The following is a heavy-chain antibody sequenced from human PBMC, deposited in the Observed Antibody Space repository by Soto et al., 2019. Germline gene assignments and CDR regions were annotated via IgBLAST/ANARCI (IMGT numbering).Heavy chain of an antibody. CDR2: IYSGGYT. CDR1: GFTVSNNY. Sequence: GGSLRLSCAVSGFTVSNNYMSWVRQAPGKGLEGVSVIYSGGYTAYGDSVKGRFTISRDNSKNTLYLQMNSLRAEDTAVYYCARSDRQQWLVRGYFQHWGQGTLVTVSS. J-gene: IGHJ1*01. D-gene: IGHD6-19*01. V-gene: IGHV3-53*05. CDR3: ARSDRQQWLVRGYFQH.